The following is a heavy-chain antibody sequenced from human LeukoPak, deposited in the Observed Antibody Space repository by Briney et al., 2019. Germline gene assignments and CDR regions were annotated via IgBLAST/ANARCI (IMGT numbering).Heavy chain of an antibody. V-gene: IGHV3-53*01. D-gene: IGHD2-15*01. CDR2: IYSGGST. CDR1: GFTVSSNY. J-gene: IGHJ3*02. CDR3: ARDRRGSLDAFDI. Sequence: QAGGSLRLSCAASGFTVSSNYMSWVRQAPGKGLEWVSVIYSGGSTYYADSVKGRFTISRDNSKNTLYLQMNSLRAEDTAVYYCARDRRGSLDAFDIWGQGTMVTVSS.